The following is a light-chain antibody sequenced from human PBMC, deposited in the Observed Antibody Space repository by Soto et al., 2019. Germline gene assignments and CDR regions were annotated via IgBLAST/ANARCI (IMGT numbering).Light chain of an antibody. Sequence: DIQMTQSPSSLSASVGDRVTITCRASQSISIYLNWYQQKPGKAPEVLIYPASTLQSGVPSRFSGSGSGTDFTLTISSLHPEDFATYYCQQNDINPRTFGPGTKV. CDR2: PAS. CDR1: QSISIY. J-gene: IGKJ1*01. V-gene: IGKV1-39*01. CDR3: QQNDINPRT.